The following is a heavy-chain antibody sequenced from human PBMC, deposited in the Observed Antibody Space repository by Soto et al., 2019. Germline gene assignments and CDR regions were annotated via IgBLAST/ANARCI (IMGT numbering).Heavy chain of an antibody. J-gene: IGHJ4*01. CDR2: IKQDGSEK. CDR3: ARVAYGNGWIFDH. Sequence: RRLSCAASGFTFSNYWMSWVRQAPGKGLEWVANIKQDGSEKYYVDSVKGRFTLSRDNAQNSLQLQMNSLRAEDTAIYFCARVAYGNGWIFDHWGQGTLVTVYS. D-gene: IGHD6-19*01. CDR1: GFTFSNYW. V-gene: IGHV3-7*01.